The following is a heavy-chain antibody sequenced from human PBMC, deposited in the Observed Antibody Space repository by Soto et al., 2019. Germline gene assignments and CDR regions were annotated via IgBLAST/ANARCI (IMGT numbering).Heavy chain of an antibody. V-gene: IGHV4-39*01. J-gene: IGHJ4*02. D-gene: IGHD2-21*02. CDR1: GGSISSSSYY. Sequence: SETLSLTCTVSGGSISSSSYYWGWIRQPPGKGLEWIGSIYYSGSTYYNPSLKSRVTISVDTSKNQFSLKLSSVTAADTAVYYCARRRYTYCGGDCYSEFDYWGQGTLVTVSS. CDR2: IYYSGST. CDR3: ARRRYTYCGGDCYSEFDY.